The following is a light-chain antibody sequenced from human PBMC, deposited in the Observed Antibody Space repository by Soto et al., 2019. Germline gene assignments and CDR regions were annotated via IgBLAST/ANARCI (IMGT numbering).Light chain of an antibody. CDR2: AAS. Sequence: QMTQSPSSLSASVGDRVTISCRASQSIRNDVSWYQQKPGTAPKLLIRAASTLQSGVPSRFSGSGSGTDFTLTISSLQIEDFATYFCQQTDSTPQTFGQGTNVEI. J-gene: IGKJ1*01. CDR1: QSIRND. V-gene: IGKV1-39*01. CDR3: QQTDSTPQT.